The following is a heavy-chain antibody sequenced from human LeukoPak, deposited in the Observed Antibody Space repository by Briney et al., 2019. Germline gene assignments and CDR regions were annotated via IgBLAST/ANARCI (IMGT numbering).Heavy chain of an antibody. CDR1: GRSFGGYY. Sequence: SQSLSLTCAVYGRSFGGYYGSWIRQPPGKWSEWIGAIIHSGSTNYNPSLKSRGNISVDTSKNQFSLKLSSVTAADTAVYYCARGPYYYDSSGYYGLSHWGQGTLVTVSS. J-gene: IGHJ1*01. V-gene: IGHV4-34*01. CDR2: IIHSGST. CDR3: ARGPYYYDSSGYYGLSH. D-gene: IGHD3-22*01.